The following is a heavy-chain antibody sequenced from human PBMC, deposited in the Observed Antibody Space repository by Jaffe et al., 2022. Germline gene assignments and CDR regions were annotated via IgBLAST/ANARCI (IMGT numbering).Heavy chain of an antibody. CDR2: ISWNSGSI. D-gene: IGHD6-6*01. Sequence: EVQLVESGGGLVQPGRSLRLSCAASGFTFDDYAMHWVRQAPGKGLEWVSGISWNSGSIGYADSVKGRFTISRDNAKNSLYLQMNSLRAEDTALYYCAKDIYGIAARQPFDYWGQGTLVTVSS. CDR3: AKDIYGIAARQPFDY. J-gene: IGHJ4*02. V-gene: IGHV3-9*01. CDR1: GFTFDDYA.